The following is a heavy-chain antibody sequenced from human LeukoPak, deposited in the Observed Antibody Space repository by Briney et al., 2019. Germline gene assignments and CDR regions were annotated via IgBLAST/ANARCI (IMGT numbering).Heavy chain of an antibody. D-gene: IGHD3-10*01. J-gene: IGHJ5*02. V-gene: IGHV1-69*13. CDR1: GGTFSSYA. Sequence: LVKVSCKASGGTFSSYAISWVRQAPGQGLEWMGGIIPIFGTANYAQKFQGRVTITADESTSTAYMELSSLRSEDTAVYYCASSGAYYGSGSYQNWFDPWGQGTLVTVSS. CDR2: IIPIFGTA. CDR3: ASSGAYYGSGSYQNWFDP.